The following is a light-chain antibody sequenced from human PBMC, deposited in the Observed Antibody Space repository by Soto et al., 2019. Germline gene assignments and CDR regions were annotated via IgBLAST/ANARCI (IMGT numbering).Light chain of an antibody. CDR2: EVS. V-gene: IGLV2-14*01. CDR1: SSDIGGYNS. CDR3: SSYAGSSNV. J-gene: IGLJ1*01. Sequence: QSALTQPASVSGSPGQSITISCTGTSSDIGGYNSVSWYQQHPGKAPKLMIYEVSNRPSGISNRFSGSKSGNTASLTISGLQAEDEADYYCSSYAGSSNVFGTGTKVTVL.